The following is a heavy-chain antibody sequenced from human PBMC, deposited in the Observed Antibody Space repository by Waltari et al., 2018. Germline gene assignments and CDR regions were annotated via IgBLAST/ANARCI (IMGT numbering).Heavy chain of an antibody. J-gene: IGHJ4*02. Sequence: EVQLVESGGGLVQPGGSLSLSCAASVFRFSSYWMSWVRQGPGKGLEWVASINEDGSEKQYGDSVKGRFTISRDNAKNSLYLQMNSLRADDTAVYYCARDSTRRFDYWGQGTLVTVSS. D-gene: IGHD6-6*01. CDR3: ARDSTRRFDY. CDR1: VFRFSSYW. V-gene: IGHV3-7*01. CDR2: INEDGSEK.